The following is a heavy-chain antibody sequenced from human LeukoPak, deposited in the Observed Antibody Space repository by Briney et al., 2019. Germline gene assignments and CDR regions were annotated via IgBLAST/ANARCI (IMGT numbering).Heavy chain of an antibody. J-gene: IGHJ4*02. Sequence: QSGGSLRLSCAASGFTFSSYAMSWVRQAPGKGLEWVSGISGSGATTYYTDSVKGRFTISRDNSKNTLYLQMNSLRAEDTAVYYCARTYYSNYVHYFDYWGQGTLVTVSS. CDR2: ISGSGATT. V-gene: IGHV3-23*01. CDR1: GFTFSSYA. D-gene: IGHD4-11*01. CDR3: ARTYYSNYVHYFDY.